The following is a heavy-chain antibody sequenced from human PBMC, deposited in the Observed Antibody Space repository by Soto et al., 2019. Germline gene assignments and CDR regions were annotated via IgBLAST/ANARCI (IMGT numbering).Heavy chain of an antibody. D-gene: IGHD2-2*01. V-gene: IGHV3-30*18. Sequence: GGSLRLSCAAPGFTFSSYGMHSVRQAPGKGLDWVAVISYDGSNKYYADSVKGRFTISRDNSKNTLYLQMNSLRADYTAVYHCAKYLLPQATPAVAAAAPYYYYYRMDVWRQGTTVT. J-gene: IGHJ6*02. CDR1: GFTFSSYG. CDR2: ISYDGSNK. CDR3: AKYLLPQATPAVAAAAPYYYYYRMDV.